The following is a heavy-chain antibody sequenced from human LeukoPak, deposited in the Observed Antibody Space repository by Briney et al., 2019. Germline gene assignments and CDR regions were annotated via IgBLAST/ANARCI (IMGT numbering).Heavy chain of an antibody. D-gene: IGHD1-26*01. J-gene: IGHJ5*01. CDR2: FDPGDDET. CDR1: GYSLSELS. V-gene: IGHV1-24*01. CDR3: ATEKDLLLDS. Sequence: GASVKVSCKVSGYSLSELSTHWVRQAPGQGLEWMGDFDPGDDETIYAQKFQGRDTMTEDSSTDTAYLELSSLRSEDTAVYFCATEKDLLLDSWGQGTPVTVSS.